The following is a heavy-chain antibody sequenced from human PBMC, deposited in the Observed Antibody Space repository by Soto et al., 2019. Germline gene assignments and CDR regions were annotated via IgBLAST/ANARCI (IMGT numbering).Heavy chain of an antibody. CDR1: GYTFTSYG. J-gene: IGHJ6*02. CDR3: ARDDKADFYGRYDFWSGYWGYYYCGLDF. D-gene: IGHD3-3*01. V-gene: IGHV1-18*04. CDR2: SSSSNGNT. Sequence: SVKVSCKASGYTFTSYGISWVRQAPGQGREWMGWSSSSNGNTNYAPNLQCRVTMTTDTSTSTAYMQLRRLRYDDTAVYYCARDDKADFYGRYDFWSGYWGYYYCGLDFWGQGTRVAVSS.